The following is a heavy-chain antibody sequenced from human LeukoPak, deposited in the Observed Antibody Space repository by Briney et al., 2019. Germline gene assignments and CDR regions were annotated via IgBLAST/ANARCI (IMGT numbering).Heavy chain of an antibody. D-gene: IGHD3-22*01. CDR1: GYSISSAYY. V-gene: IGHV4-38-2*02. CDR2: IYHSGST. Sequence: SETLSLTCTVSGYSISSAYYWGWIRQPPGKGLEWIGSIYHSGSTYYNPSLKNRVTISVDTSNNQFSLKLSSVTAADTAVYYCARETVTYYYDSSGYPDYWGQGTLVTVSS. J-gene: IGHJ4*02. CDR3: ARETVTYYYDSSGYPDY.